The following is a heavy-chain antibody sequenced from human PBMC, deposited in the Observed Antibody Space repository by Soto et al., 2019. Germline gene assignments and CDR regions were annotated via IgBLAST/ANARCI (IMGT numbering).Heavy chain of an antibody. CDR2: IIPILGIA. D-gene: IGHD5-12*01. V-gene: IGHV1-69*04. J-gene: IGHJ4*02. CDR3: AREPRYRVATTGLDY. Sequence: ASVKVSCKASGGTFSSYTISWVRQAPGQGLEWMGRIIPILGIANYAQKFQGRVTITADKSTSTAYRELSSLRSEDTAVYYCAREPRYRVATTGLDYWGQGTLVTVSS. CDR1: GGTFSSYT.